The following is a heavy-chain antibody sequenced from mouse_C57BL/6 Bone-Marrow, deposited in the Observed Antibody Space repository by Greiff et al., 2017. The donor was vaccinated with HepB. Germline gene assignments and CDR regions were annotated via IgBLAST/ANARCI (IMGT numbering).Heavy chain of an antibody. CDR3: TRRGYGSSYEAWFAY. V-gene: IGHV1-15*01. D-gene: IGHD1-1*01. Sequence: VQLQQSGAELVRPGASVTLSRKASGYTFTDYEMHWVKQTPVHGLEWIGAIDPETGGTAYNQKFKGKAILTADKSSSPAYMELRSLTSEDSAVYYCTRRGYGSSYEAWFAYWGQGTLVTVSA. CDR2: IDPETGGT. J-gene: IGHJ3*01. CDR1: GYTFTDYE.